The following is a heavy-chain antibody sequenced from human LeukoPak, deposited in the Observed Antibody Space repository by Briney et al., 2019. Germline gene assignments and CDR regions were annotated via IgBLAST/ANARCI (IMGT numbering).Heavy chain of an antibody. Sequence: GGSLRLSCAASGFTFSSYAMSWVRQAPGKGLEWVSAISGSGGSTYYADSVKGRFTISRDNSKNTLYLQMNSLRAEDTAVYYCAKSETIWTYYYCYMDVWGKGTTVTVSS. CDR1: GFTFSSYA. J-gene: IGHJ6*03. D-gene: IGHD1/OR15-1a*01. CDR2: ISGSGGST. CDR3: AKSETIWTYYYCYMDV. V-gene: IGHV3-23*01.